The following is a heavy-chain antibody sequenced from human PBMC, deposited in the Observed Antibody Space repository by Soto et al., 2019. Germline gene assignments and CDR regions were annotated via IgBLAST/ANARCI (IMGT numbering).Heavy chain of an antibody. V-gene: IGHV3-21*01. CDR2: ISSSSSYI. J-gene: IGHJ6*03. CDR1: GFTFSSYS. Sequence: GGSLRLSCAASGFTFSSYSMNWVRQAPGKGLEWVSSISSSSSYIYYADSVKGRFTISRDNAKNSLYLQMNSLRAEDTAVYYCASHRPYGDPEAYMDVWGKGTTVTVSS. D-gene: IGHD4-17*01. CDR3: ASHRPYGDPEAYMDV.